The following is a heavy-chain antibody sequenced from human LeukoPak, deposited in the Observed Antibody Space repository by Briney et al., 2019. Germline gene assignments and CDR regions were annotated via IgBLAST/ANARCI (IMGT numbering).Heavy chain of an antibody. CDR3: AKGAVDDYDAFDI. D-gene: IGHD1-1*01. V-gene: IGHV3-9*01. CDR1: GFTFDDYA. Sequence: AGGSLRLSCAASGFTFDDYAMHWVRQAPGKGLEWVSGISWNSGSIGYADSVKGRFTISRDNAKNSLYLQMNSLRAEDTALYYCAKGAVDDYDAFDIWGQGTMVTVSS. CDR2: ISWNSGSI. J-gene: IGHJ3*02.